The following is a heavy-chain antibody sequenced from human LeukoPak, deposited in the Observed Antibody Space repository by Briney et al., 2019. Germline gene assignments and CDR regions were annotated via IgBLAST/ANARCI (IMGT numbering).Heavy chain of an antibody. CDR1: GFTVSSNC. D-gene: IGHD3-10*01. Sequence: GVSLRLSCAACGFTVSSNCMSWVRQAPGKGLEWVSVIYSGGSTYYADSVKGRFTISRDNSKNTLYLQMNSLRAEDTAVYYCARNPWFGELSWFDPWGQGTLVTVSS. J-gene: IGHJ5*02. CDR2: IYSGGST. CDR3: ARNPWFGELSWFDP. V-gene: IGHV3-66*01.